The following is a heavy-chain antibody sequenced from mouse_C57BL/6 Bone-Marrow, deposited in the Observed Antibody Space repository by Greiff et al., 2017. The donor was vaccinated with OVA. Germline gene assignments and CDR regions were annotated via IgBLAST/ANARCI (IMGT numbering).Heavy chain of an antibody. Sequence: QVQLQQSGAELVKPGASVKLSCKASGYTFTSYWMHWVKQRPGQGLEWIGMIHPNSGSTNYNEKSKSKATLTVDKSSSTAYMQLSSLTAEDAAVYYCSSGTKYYYAMDYWGQGTSVTVSS. V-gene: IGHV1-64*01. CDR2: IHPNSGST. J-gene: IGHJ4*01. CDR1: GYTFTSYW. D-gene: IGHD3-1*01. CDR3: SSGTKYYYAMDY.